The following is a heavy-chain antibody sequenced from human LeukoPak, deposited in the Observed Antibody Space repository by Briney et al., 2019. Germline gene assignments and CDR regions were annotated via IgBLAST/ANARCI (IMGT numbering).Heavy chain of an antibody. J-gene: IGHJ6*02. CDR2: ISSSSSYI. Sequence: GGSLRLSCAASGFTFSSYSMNWVRQAPGKGLEWVSSISSSSSYIYYADSVKGRFTISRDNAKNSLYLQMNSLRAEDTAVYYCAREGGYCSGGSCHYYYGMDVWGQGTTVTVSS. CDR3: AREGGYCSGGSCHYYYGMDV. V-gene: IGHV3-21*01. CDR1: GFTFSSYS. D-gene: IGHD2-15*01.